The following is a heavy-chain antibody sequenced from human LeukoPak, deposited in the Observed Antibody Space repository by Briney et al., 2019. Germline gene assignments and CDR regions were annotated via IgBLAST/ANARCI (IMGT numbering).Heavy chain of an antibody. CDR1: GFTFSSYA. V-gene: IGHV3-23*01. Sequence: GGSLRLSCAASGFTFSSYAMNWVRQAPGKGLECVSVISGSGGSTYYADSVKGRFTISRDNSKNTLFLQMNSLRAEDTAVYYCAKDRALEIFDYWGQGTLVTVSS. CDR3: AKDRALEIFDY. D-gene: IGHD1-1*01. CDR2: ISGSGGST. J-gene: IGHJ4*02.